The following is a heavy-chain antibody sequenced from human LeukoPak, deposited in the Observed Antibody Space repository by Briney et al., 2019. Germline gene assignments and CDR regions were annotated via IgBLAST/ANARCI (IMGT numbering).Heavy chain of an antibody. D-gene: IGHD3-22*01. V-gene: IGHV3-7*01. CDR2: IKQDGSEK. Sequence: GGSLRLSCVASGFTFSSYGMQWVRQAPGKGLEWVANIKQDGSEKYYVDSVKGRFTISRDNAKNSLYLQMNSLRAEDTAVYYCARELYHYDSSGYYYKDAFDIWGQGTMVTVSS. CDR3: ARELYHYDSSGYYYKDAFDI. J-gene: IGHJ3*02. CDR1: GFTFSSYG.